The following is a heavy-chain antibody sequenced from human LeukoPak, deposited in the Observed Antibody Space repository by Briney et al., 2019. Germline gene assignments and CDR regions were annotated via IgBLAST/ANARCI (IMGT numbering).Heavy chain of an antibody. CDR3: VKASSDYYYDS. D-gene: IGHD3-22*01. CDR1: GFTFSTYA. J-gene: IGHJ5*01. Sequence: GGSLRLSCSASGFTFSTYAMHWVRQAPGKGLEYVSASSSKGDSTFYADSVKARFTISRDNSKNTLYPQMSSLRTEDTAVYYCVKASSDYYYDSWGQGALVTVSS. V-gene: IGHV3-64D*06. CDR2: SSSKGDST.